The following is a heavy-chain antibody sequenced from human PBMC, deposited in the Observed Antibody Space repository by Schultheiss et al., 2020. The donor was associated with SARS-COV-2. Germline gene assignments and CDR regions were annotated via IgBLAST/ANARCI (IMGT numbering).Heavy chain of an antibody. D-gene: IGHD2-21*02. Sequence: SETLSLTCTVSGGSISSGGYYWSWIRQHPGKGLEWIGYIYYSGSTYYNPSLKSRVTISVDTSKNQFSLKLSSVTAADTAVYYCAREPHCGGDCYSGWFDPWGQGTLVTVSS. CDR1: GGSISSGGYY. CDR2: IYYSGST. J-gene: IGHJ5*02. V-gene: IGHV4-31*03. CDR3: AREPHCGGDCYSGWFDP.